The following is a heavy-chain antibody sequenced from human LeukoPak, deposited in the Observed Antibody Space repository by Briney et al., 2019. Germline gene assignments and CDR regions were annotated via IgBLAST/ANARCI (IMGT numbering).Heavy chain of an antibody. CDR2: IIPIFGTA. CDR3: ARDYDSSGSLDY. CDR1: GYTFTSYD. D-gene: IGHD3-22*01. V-gene: IGHV1-69*13. J-gene: IGHJ4*02. Sequence: SVKVSCKASGYTFTSYDINWVLQAPGQGLEWMGGIIPIFGTANYAQKFQGRVTITADESTSTAYMELSSLRSEDTAVYYCARDYDSSGSLDYWGQGTLVTVSS.